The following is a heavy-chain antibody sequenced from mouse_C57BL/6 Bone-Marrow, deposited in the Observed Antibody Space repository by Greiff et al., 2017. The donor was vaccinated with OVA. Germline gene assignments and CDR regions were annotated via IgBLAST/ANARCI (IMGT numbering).Heavy chain of an antibody. V-gene: IGHV14-4*01. J-gene: IGHJ3*01. D-gene: IGHD1-1*01. CDR3: TRTVGFAY. CDR1: GFNIKDDY. CDR2: IDPENGDT. Sequence: EVQGVESGAELVRPGASVKLSCTASGFNIKDDYMHWVKQRPEQGLEWIGWIDPENGDTEYASKFQGKATITADTSSNTVYLQLSSLTSEDTAVYYCTRTVGFAYWGQGTLVTVSA.